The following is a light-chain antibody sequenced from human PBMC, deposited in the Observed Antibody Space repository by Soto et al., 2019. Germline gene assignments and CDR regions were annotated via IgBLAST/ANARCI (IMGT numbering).Light chain of an antibody. CDR2: GNS. V-gene: IGLV1-40*01. CDR3: QSYDSSLSGSV. J-gene: IGLJ3*02. CDR1: SSNSGAGYD. Sequence: QSVLTQPPSVSGAPGQRVTNSCTGSSSNSGAGYDVHWYQQLPGTAPKLLIYGNSNRPSGVPDRFSGSKSGTSASLAITGLQAEDEADYYCQSYDSSLSGSVFGGGTKVTVL.